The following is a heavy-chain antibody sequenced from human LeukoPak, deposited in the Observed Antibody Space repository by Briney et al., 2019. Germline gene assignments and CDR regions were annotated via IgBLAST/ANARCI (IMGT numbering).Heavy chain of an antibody. CDR1: GYTFTDYY. J-gene: IGHJ4*02. D-gene: IGHD3-22*01. V-gene: IGHV1-2*02. CDR3: ARDYYDSSGYYSLETWYYFDY. CDR2: FNPNTSGT. Sequence: ASVKVSCTTSGYTFTDYYFHWLRQTPAHGLEWMGWFNPNTSGTYYAQKFHGRVTLTSDTSISTAYMELNRMTSDDTAVYYCARDYYDSSGYYSLETWYYFDYWGQGTLVTVSS.